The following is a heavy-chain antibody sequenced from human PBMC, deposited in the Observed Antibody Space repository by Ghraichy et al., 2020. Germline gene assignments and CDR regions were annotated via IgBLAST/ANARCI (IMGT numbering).Heavy chain of an antibody. D-gene: IGHD4-17*01. CDR1: GFTVSSNF. V-gene: IGHV3-66*01. J-gene: IGHJ5*02. CDR2: FYSGGST. Sequence: GGSLRLSCAASGFTVSSNFMSWVRQAPGKGLEWVSIFYSGGSTYYADSVKGRFTISRDNSKNTLYLQMNSLRAEYTAVYYCARDMTTVTTSWFDPWGQGTLVTVSS. CDR3: ARDMTTVTTSWFDP.